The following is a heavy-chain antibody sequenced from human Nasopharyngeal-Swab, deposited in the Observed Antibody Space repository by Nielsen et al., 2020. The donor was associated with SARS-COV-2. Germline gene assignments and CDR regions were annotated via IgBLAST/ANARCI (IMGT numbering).Heavy chain of an antibody. V-gene: IGHV4-61*01. CDR1: GGSISSSSYY. D-gene: IGHD2-15*01. Sequence: SETLSLTCTVSGGSISSSSYYWSWLRQPPGKGLEWIGYIYYSGSTNYNPSLKSRVTISVDTSKNQFSLKLSSVTAADTAVYYCARADGRFVNWFDPWGQGTLVTVSS. CDR3: ARADGRFVNWFDP. CDR2: IYYSGST. J-gene: IGHJ5*02.